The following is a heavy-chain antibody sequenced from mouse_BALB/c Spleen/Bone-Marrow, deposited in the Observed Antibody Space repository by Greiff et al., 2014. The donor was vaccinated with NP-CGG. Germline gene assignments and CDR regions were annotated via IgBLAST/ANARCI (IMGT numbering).Heavy chain of an antibody. J-gene: IGHJ4*01. CDR3: ARAITDAMDY. CDR2: INSGSGGT. D-gene: IGHD2-4*01. Sequence: QVQLQQPGAELVRPGTSVKVSCKGPGYAFTNYLIEWVKQRPGQGLEWIGVINSGSGGTKYNEKFKGKATLTADKSSSTAYMQLSSLTSDDSAVYFCARAITDAMDYWGQGTSVTVSS. CDR1: GYAFTNYL. V-gene: IGHV1-54*01.